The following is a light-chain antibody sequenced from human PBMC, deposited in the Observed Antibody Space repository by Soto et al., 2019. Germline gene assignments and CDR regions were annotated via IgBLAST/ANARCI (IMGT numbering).Light chain of an antibody. CDR1: QSVSSSS. Sequence: EIVLTQSLGSLSLSPGERATLSCRASQSVSSSSLAWYQQKPGQAPRLLIYGASNRATGIPDRFSGSGSGTDFTLTISRLEPEDFAVYYCQQYGGSPPVTFGQGTRLEIQ. CDR3: QQYGGSPPVT. J-gene: IGKJ5*01. CDR2: GAS. V-gene: IGKV3-20*01.